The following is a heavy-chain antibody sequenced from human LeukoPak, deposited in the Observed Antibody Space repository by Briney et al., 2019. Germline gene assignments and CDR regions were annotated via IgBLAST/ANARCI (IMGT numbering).Heavy chain of an antibody. J-gene: IGHJ4*02. D-gene: IGHD3-22*01. V-gene: IGHV3-23*01. CDR1: ADSLSSGGHY. Sequence: PSETLSLTCTVSADSLSSGGHYWAWIRQFPGKGLEWVSAISGSGGSTYYADSVKGRFTISRDNSKNTLYLQMNSLRAEDTAVYYCAKDGGAIVVVTFDYWGQGTLVTVSS. CDR3: AKDGGAIVVVTFDY. CDR2: ISGSGGST.